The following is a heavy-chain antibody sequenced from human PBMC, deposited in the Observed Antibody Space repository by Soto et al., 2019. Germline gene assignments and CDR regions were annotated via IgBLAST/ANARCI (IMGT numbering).Heavy chain of an antibody. D-gene: IGHD3-10*01. Sequence: PSETLSLTCAVSGGSINTNTYYWGWIRQPPGKGLEWIGSMSRSGTTHYNPSLESRLTISLDMSKNHFSLDLRSVTAADTAVYYCGGHFNARGGGQFPHWGQGTPVTVSS. CDR3: GGHFNARGGGQFPH. CDR1: GGSINTNTYY. V-gene: IGHV4-39*02. J-gene: IGHJ1*01. CDR2: MSRSGTT.